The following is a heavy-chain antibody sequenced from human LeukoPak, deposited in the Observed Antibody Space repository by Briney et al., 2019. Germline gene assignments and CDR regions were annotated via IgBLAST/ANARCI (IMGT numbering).Heavy chain of an antibody. CDR1: GYTFTGYY. J-gene: IGHJ3*01. CDR2: INPNSGGT. CDR3: ARETMVNDAFDV. D-gene: IGHD3-10*01. V-gene: IGHV1-2*02. Sequence: ASVKVSCKASGYTFTGYYMHWVRQAPGQGLEWMGWINPNSGGTNYAQKFQGRVTMTRDTSISTAYMELSRLRSDDTAVYYCARETMVNDAFDVWGQGTMVTVSS.